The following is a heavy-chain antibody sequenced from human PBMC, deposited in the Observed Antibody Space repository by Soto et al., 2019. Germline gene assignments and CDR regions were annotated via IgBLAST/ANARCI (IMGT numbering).Heavy chain of an antibody. CDR2: IYYSGST. J-gene: IGHJ4*02. CDR1: GGSISSGGYH. Sequence: SVTLSLTCTVSGGSISSGGYHLSWIRQHPGKGLEWIGYIYYSGSTYYNPSLKSRVTISVDTSKNQFSLKLSSVTAADTAVYYCASGYSGYDLGYWGQGTLVTVSS. CDR3: ASGYSGYDLGY. D-gene: IGHD5-12*01. V-gene: IGHV4-31*03.